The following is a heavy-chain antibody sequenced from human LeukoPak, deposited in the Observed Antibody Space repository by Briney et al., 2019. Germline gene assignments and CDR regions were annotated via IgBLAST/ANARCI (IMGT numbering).Heavy chain of an antibody. CDR2: ISGSGGST. D-gene: IGHD2-21*01. CDR3: AKFLPTHIVVANYYFDY. CDR1: GFTFSSYA. Sequence: GGSLRLSCAASGFTFSSYAMSWVRQAPEKGLELVSAISGSGGSTYYADSVKGRFTISRDNSKNTLYLQMNSLRAEDTAVYYCAKFLPTHIVVANYYFDYWGQGTLVTVSS. V-gene: IGHV3-23*01. J-gene: IGHJ4*02.